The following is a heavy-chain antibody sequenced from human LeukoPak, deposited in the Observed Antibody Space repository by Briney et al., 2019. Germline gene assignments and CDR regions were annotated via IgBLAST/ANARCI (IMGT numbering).Heavy chain of an antibody. Sequence: GESLKISCKHSGHSFTTYWIGWVRQMPGKGLEWMGIIYPGDSDTRYSPSFQGQVTISADKSISTAYLQWSGLKASDTAMYYCARQAGSGCSGYYFDYWGQGTLVTVSS. CDR2: IYPGDSDT. J-gene: IGHJ4*02. V-gene: IGHV5-51*01. D-gene: IGHD3-22*01. CDR1: GHSFTTYW. CDR3: ARQAGSGCSGYYFDY.